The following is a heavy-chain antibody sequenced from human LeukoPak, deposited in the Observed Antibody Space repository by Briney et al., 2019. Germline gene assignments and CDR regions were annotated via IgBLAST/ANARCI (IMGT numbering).Heavy chain of an antibody. D-gene: IGHD2-2*01. CDR1: GGSISSSGYY. V-gene: IGHV4-39*07. J-gene: IGHJ5*02. CDR2: VYYSGST. CDR3: ARERGYCSSTSCYSYNWFDP. Sequence: SETLSLTCTVSGGSISSSGYYWVWIRQPPGKGLEWIGSVYYSGSTYYNPSLKSRVTISVDTSKNQFSLKLSSVTAADTAVYYCARERGYCSSTSCYSYNWFDPWGQGTLVTVSS.